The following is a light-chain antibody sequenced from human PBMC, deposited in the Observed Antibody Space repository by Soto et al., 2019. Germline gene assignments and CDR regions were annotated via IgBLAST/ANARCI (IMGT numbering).Light chain of an antibody. CDR3: SSYARSSTRV. Sequence: QSALTQPASVSGSPGQSITISCTGTSSDVGGYNYVSWYQQHPGKAPKLMIYEVSNRPSGVPNRFSGSKSGNTASLTISGLQAEDEADYYCSSYARSSTRVFGGGTKVTVL. CDR1: SSDVGGYNY. CDR2: EVS. V-gene: IGLV2-14*01. J-gene: IGLJ3*02.